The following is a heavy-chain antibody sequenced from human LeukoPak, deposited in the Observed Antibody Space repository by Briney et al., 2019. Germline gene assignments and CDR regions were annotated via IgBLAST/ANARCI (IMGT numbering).Heavy chain of an antibody. D-gene: IGHD2-21*01. CDR3: ARDTCGGDCYRFDP. V-gene: IGHV1-2*02. Sequence: ASVKVSCKASGYTFTGYYMHWVRQAPGQGPEWMGWINPNSGGTNYAQKFQGRVTMTRDTSISTAYMELSRLRSDDTAVYYCARDTCGGDCYRFDPWGQGTLVTVSS. CDR1: GYTFTGYY. J-gene: IGHJ5*02. CDR2: INPNSGGT.